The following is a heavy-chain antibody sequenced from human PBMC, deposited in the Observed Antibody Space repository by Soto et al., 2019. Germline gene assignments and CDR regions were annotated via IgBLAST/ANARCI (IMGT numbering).Heavy chain of an antibody. CDR2: IYYSGST. J-gene: IGHJ4*02. CDR3: ARAGFWSGYYHDY. CDR1: GGSISSSSYY. D-gene: IGHD3-3*01. Sequence: SETLSLTCTVSGGSISSSSYYWGWIRQPPGKGLEWIGSIYYSGSTYYNPSLKSRVTISVDTSKNQFSLKLSSVTAADTAVYYCARAGFWSGYYHDYWGQGTLVTVSS. V-gene: IGHV4-39*07.